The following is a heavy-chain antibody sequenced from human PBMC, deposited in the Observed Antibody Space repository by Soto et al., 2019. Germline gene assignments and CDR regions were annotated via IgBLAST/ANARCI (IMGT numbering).Heavy chain of an antibody. CDR2: IVPLPGTT. CDR3: ARGVAGLGRSSGWPDSALGL. V-gene: IGHV1-69*01. D-gene: IGHD6-19*01. J-gene: IGHJ3*01. CDR1: GGTFTKYA. Sequence: QVQLVQSGAAVRKPGSSVKVSCKASGGTFTKYAITWVRQAPRQGLGWMGGIVPLPGTTNYAQKFRGRVTISSDECTSTVYLELSSLRSEDTAVYYCARGVAGLGRSSGWPDSALGLRGQGTMVSVSS.